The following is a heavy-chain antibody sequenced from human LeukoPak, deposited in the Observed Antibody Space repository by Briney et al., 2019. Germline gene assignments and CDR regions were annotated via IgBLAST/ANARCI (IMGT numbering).Heavy chain of an antibody. CDR2: INTDGTVT. CDR3: ASLVVISGFFDY. D-gene: IGHD3-22*01. CDR1: GFAFIKYW. J-gene: IGHJ4*02. V-gene: IGHV3-74*01. Sequence: PGGSLTLSCAASGFAFIKYWMLWVRQPPGKGLESVSRINTDGTVTTYADSVKGRFTVSRDNADNTMFLQMNSVRDEDTAVYYCASLVVISGFFDYWGQGTLVTVSS.